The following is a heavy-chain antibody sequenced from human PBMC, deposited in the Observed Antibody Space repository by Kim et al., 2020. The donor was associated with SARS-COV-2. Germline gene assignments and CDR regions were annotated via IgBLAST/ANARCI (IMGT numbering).Heavy chain of an antibody. J-gene: IGHJ6*02. CDR2: IYTSGST. CDR3: AREGITMVRGERCGMDV. CDR1: GGSISSYY. V-gene: IGHV4-4*07. D-gene: IGHD3-10*01. Sequence: SETLSLTCTVSGGSISSYYWSWIRQPAGKGLEWIGRIYTSGSTNYNPSLKSRVTMSVDTSKNQFSLKLSSVTAADTAVYYCAREGITMVRGERCGMDVWGEGTTVTVSS.